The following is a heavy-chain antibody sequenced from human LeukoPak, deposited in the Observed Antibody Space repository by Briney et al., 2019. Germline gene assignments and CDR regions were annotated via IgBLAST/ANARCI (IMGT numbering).Heavy chain of an antibody. CDR1: GYSFTSSW. Sequence: PGESLKISCQASGYSFTSSWIGWARQMPGKGLEWMAIINPGDSDTRYSPSFQGQVTISADKSISAVYLQWGSLKASDTAMYYCAGQPGAGWFGPWGQGTLVTVSS. CDR3: AGQPGAGWFGP. J-gene: IGHJ5*02. CDR2: INPGDSDT. D-gene: IGHD3-10*01. V-gene: IGHV5-51*01.